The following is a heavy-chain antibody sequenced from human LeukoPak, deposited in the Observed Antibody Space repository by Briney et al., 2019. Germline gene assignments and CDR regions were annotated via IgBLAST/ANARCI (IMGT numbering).Heavy chain of an antibody. CDR1: GFPFIEYS. Sequence: GGSLRLSCTASGFPFIEYSMNWVRQVPGKGLEWISYIGIDSGNTKYADSVRGRFTISADKAKNSLYLQMNSLRAEDTAVYYCARVVSGSFDYWGQGTLVTVSS. CDR2: IGIDSGNT. V-gene: IGHV3-48*01. CDR3: ARVVSGSFDY. J-gene: IGHJ4*02. D-gene: IGHD1-26*01.